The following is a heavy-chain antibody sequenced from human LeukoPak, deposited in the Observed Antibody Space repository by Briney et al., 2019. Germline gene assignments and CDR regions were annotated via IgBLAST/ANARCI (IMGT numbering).Heavy chain of an antibody. V-gene: IGHV1-46*01. D-gene: IGHD2-15*01. CDR1: GYTFSNYY. CDR2: INPSGGST. CDR3: ARGGSSLPFDY. J-gene: IGHJ4*02. Sequence: ASVKVSCKASGYTFSNYYMHWVRQAPGQGLEWMGIINPSGGSTSYAQKFQDRVTMARDTSTSIAYMNLSSLRSEDTAVYYCARGGSSLPFDYWGQGTLVTVSS.